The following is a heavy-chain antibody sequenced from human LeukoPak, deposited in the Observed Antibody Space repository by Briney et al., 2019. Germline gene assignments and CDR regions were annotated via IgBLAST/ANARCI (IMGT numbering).Heavy chain of an antibody. D-gene: IGHD2-2*01. CDR3: ARDGTTAAQTNYFDS. Sequence: GGSLRLSCAASGFIFSSYSMNWVRQAPGKGLEWVSGINWSGGSSGYADSVKGRFTISRDNAENSLYLQVNSLRAEDTALYYCARDGTTAAQTNYFDSWGQGALVTVSS. CDR1: GFIFSSYS. CDR2: INWSGGSS. V-gene: IGHV3-20*04. J-gene: IGHJ4*02.